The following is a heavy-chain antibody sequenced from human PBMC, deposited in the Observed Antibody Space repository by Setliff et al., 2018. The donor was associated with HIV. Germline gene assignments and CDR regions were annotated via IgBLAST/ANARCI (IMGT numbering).Heavy chain of an antibody. D-gene: IGHD3-10*01. J-gene: IGHJ4*02. CDR2: IIPRFAST. Sequence: RASVKVSCKSSGGTFNTYMIAWLRLAPGQGLAWMGGIIPRFASTTYSQMFHDRVTITADESSDSVYMELNSLKSEDTAVYYCAQGARPGGLGDLFPRYYFDSWGPGTLVTVSS. CDR3: AQGARPGGLGDLFPRYYFDS. CDR1: GGTFNTYM. V-gene: IGHV1-69*13.